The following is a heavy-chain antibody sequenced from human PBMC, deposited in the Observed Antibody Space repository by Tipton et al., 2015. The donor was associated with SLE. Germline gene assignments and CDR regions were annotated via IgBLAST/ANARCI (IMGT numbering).Heavy chain of an antibody. CDR2: ISSGGTFI. D-gene: IGHD3-10*01. V-gene: IGHV3-48*03. CDR3: ARETASGAFDI. J-gene: IGHJ3*02. Sequence: SLRLSCTASGFTFSSQEMNWVRQAPGKGLEWVSYISSGGTFIHYADAVKGRFTISRDNAKNSLYLQMNSLSADDTAVYYCARETASGAFDIWGLGTMVTVSS. CDR1: GFTFSSQE.